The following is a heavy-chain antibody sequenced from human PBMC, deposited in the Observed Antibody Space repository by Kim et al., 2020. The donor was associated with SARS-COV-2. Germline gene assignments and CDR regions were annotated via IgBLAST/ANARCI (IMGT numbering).Heavy chain of an antibody. D-gene: IGHD3-10*01. CDR2: INHSGST. Sequence: SETLSLTCAVYGGSFSGYYWSWIRQPPGKGLEWIGEINHSGSTNYNPSLKSRVTISVDTSKNQFSLKLSSVTAADTAVYYCARGHRRGRMVRGVISYPGNAFDIWGQGTMVTVSS. J-gene: IGHJ3*02. V-gene: IGHV4-34*01. CDR1: GGSFSGYY. CDR3: ARGHRRGRMVRGVISYPGNAFDI.